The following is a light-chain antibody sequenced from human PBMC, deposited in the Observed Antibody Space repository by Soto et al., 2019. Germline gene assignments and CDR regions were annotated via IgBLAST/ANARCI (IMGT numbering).Light chain of an antibody. CDR3: AAWDGSLNGYV. J-gene: IGLJ1*01. Sequence: QSVLTQPPSASGTPGQRVTISCSGSSSNIGSNSVSWYQQLPGTAPKLLIYSNNQRPSGVPDRFSGSKSGTSASLAISGLQSGDEADYYCAAWDGSLNGYVFGTGTKVTVL. CDR2: SNN. V-gene: IGLV1-44*01. CDR1: SSNIGSNS.